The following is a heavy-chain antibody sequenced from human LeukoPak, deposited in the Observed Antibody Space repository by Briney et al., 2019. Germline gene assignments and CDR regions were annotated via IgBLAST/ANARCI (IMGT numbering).Heavy chain of an antibody. Sequence: GASVKVSCKASGYTFTDYYMHWVRQAPGQGLEWMGWLNPNSGDTNYAQKFQGRVSMTRDTSISTAYMDLSDLRSDDTAVYYCARGRNIEMTTMSGGSYYWRQGTLVTVSS. CDR2: LNPNSGDT. V-gene: IGHV1-2*02. D-gene: IGHD5-24*01. J-gene: IGHJ4*02. CDR1: GYTFTDYY. CDR3: ARGRNIEMTTMSGGSYY.